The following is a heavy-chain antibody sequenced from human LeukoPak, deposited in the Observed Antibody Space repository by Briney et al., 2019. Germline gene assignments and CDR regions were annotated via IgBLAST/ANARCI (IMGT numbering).Heavy chain of an antibody. CDR2: IYPGDSDT. Sequence: LMISSKSAGYSFTSYWIGWVRQMPGKGLEWMGIIYPGDSDTRYSPSFQGQVTISADKSISTAYLQWSSLEASDTAMYYCAKHYGRNRDAFDLWGQETMDTVSS. D-gene: IGHD4-23*01. J-gene: IGHJ3*01. CDR3: AKHYGRNRDAFDL. CDR1: GYSFTSYW. V-gene: IGHV5-51*01.